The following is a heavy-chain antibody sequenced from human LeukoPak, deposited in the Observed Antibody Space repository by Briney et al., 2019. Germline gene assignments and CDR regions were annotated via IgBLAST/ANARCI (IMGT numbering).Heavy chain of an antibody. CDR3: ARLPSMVRGVRSPYYFDY. CDR2: IYPGDSDT. Sequence: GEALKISCKGSGYSFTSYWIGWVRQMPGKGVEWMGIIYPGDSDTRYSPSFQGQVTISADKSISTAYLQWSSLKASDTAMYYCARLPSMVRGVRSPYYFDYWGQGTLVTVSS. J-gene: IGHJ4*02. D-gene: IGHD3-10*01. V-gene: IGHV5-51*01. CDR1: GYSFTSYW.